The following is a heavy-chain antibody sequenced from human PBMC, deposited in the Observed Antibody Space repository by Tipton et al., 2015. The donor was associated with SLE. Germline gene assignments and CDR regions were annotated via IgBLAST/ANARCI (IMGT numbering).Heavy chain of an antibody. CDR1: GFTFSSYW. CDR3: AKESPDYYYMDV. Sequence: GSLRLSCAASGFTFSSYWMSWVRQAPGKGLEWVANIKQDGSEKYYADSVKGRFTISRDNSKNTLYLQMNSLRAEDTAVYYCAKESPDYYYMDVWGKGTTVTVSS. V-gene: IGHV3-7*03. J-gene: IGHJ6*03. CDR2: IKQDGSEK.